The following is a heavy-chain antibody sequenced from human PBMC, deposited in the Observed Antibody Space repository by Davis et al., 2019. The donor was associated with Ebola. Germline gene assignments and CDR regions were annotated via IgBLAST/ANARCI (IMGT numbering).Heavy chain of an antibody. D-gene: IGHD5-12*01. CDR1: GFTFRAYW. J-gene: IGHJ4*02. V-gene: IGHV3-7*01. Sequence: PGGSLRLSCAASGFTFRAYWMSWVRQAPGKGLEWVANINQDGIQKCSVDSVKGRFTISRDNSKNTVYLQMNSLRAEDTAVYYCARDGYDSVFDYWGQGTLVTVSS. CDR3: ARDGYDSVFDY. CDR2: INQDGIQK.